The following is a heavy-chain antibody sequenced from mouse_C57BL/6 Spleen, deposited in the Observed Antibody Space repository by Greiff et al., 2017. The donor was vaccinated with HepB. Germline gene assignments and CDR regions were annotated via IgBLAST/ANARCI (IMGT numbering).Heavy chain of an antibody. CDR3: AREHYGSSYGWYFDV. CDR1: GYTFTSYW. D-gene: IGHD1-1*01. V-gene: IGHV1-53*01. CDR2: INPSNGGT. J-gene: IGHJ1*03. Sequence: VQLQQSGTELVKPGASVKLSCKASGYTFTSYWMHWVKQRPGQGLEWIGNINPSNGGTNYNEQFKSKATLTVDKSSSTAYMQLRSLTSEDSAVYYCAREHYGSSYGWYFDVWGTGTTVTVSS.